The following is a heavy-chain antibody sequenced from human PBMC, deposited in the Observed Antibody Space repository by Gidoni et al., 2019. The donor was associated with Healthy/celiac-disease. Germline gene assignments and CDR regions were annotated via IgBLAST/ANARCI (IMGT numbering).Heavy chain of an antibody. CDR2: IYTSGST. Sequence: QVQLQESGPGLVTPSQTLSLTCTVSGGSISSGSYYWSGIRQPAGKGLEWIGRIYTSGSTNYNPSLKSRVTISVDTSKNQFSLKLSSVTAADTAVYYCASLAPLYYFDYWGQGTLVTVSS. V-gene: IGHV4-61*02. J-gene: IGHJ4*02. CDR3: ASLAPLYYFDY. CDR1: GGSISSGSYY.